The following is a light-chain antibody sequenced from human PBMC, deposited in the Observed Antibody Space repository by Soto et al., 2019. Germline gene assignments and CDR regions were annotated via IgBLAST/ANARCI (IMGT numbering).Light chain of an antibody. CDR3: QPYSNWPLLS. CDR1: QSVGTR. V-gene: IGKV3-20*01. J-gene: IGKJ4*01. CDR2: GAS. Sequence: ILLTQSPDAVSLSPGERATLSCRAAQSVGTRLAWYQHKTGQAPRLLISGASSRATGIPDRFSGSGSGTDFTLTISRLEPEDFAVYYCQPYSNWPLLSFGGRTKADIK.